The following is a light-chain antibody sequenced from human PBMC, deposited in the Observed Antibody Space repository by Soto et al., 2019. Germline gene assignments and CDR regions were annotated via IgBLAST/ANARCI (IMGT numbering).Light chain of an antibody. J-gene: IGKJ5*01. V-gene: IGKV3-15*01. CDR1: QSFSSTY. Sequence: EIVLTQSPGPLSLSPGERATLSCRASQSFSSTYLAWYQQKPGQAPRLLIFGESTRATGIPARFSGSGSGTEFTLTISSLQSEDFAVYYCQQYNNWPPITFGQGTRLAIK. CDR3: QQYNNWPPIT. CDR2: GES.